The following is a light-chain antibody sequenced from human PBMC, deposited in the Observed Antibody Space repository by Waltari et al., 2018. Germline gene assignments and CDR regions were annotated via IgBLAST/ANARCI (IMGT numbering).Light chain of an antibody. CDR2: GAS. CDR1: RSVATE. CDR3: LQYNTWVRP. Sequence: DTVMTHSPVTLSVSPGERAILSCRAGRSVATELPWYQQKTGQAPSLLLYGASTRATGIPARFSGSVSGKEFTLTISSLQSEDFAVFICLQYNTWVRPFREGTKVEI. V-gene: IGKV3-15*01. J-gene: IGKJ1*01.